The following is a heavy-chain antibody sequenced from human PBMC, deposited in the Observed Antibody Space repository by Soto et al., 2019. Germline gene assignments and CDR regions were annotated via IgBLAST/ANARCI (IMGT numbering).Heavy chain of an antibody. J-gene: IGHJ6*02. D-gene: IGHD2-21*02. CDR1: SGSISRGGYY. V-gene: IGHV4-31*11. Sequence: PSQTLSLTCAVSSGSISRGGYYWSFISQHPWKGLEWIGYIYYSGSTYYNPSLKSRVTISVDTSKNQFSLKLSSVTAADTAVYYCARDLWGYCGTDCYPLDVWGQGTTVTVSS. CDR3: ARDLWGYCGTDCYPLDV. CDR2: IYYSGST.